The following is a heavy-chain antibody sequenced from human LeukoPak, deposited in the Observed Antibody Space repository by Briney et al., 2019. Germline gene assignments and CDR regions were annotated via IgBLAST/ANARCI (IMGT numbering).Heavy chain of an antibody. CDR3: ARRNYYDSSGYPLDAFDI. J-gene: IGHJ3*02. Sequence: SETLSLTCAVYGGSFGGYYWSWIRQPPGKGLEWIGEINHSGSTNYNPSLKSRVTISVDTSKNQFSLKLSSVTAADTAVYYCARRNYYDSSGYPLDAFDIWGQGTMVTVSS. CDR1: GGSFGGYY. D-gene: IGHD3-22*01. CDR2: INHSGST. V-gene: IGHV4-34*01.